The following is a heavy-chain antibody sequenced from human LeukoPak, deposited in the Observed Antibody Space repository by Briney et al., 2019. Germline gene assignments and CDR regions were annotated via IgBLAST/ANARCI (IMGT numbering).Heavy chain of an antibody. CDR3: ATNLQLWQSGAWVY. V-gene: IGHV1-69*06. J-gene: IGHJ4*02. Sequence: ASVKVSCKASGGTFSSYAISWVRQAPGQGLEWMGGIIPIFVTANYAQKFQGRVTITADKSTSTAYMELSSLRSEDTAVYYCATNLQLWQSGAWVYWGQGNLVTVSS. CDR1: GGTFSSYA. D-gene: IGHD5-18*01. CDR2: IIPIFVTA.